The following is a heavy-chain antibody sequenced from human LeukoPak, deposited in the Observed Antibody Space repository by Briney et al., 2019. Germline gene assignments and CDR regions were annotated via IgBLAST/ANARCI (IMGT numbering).Heavy chain of an antibody. J-gene: IGHJ3*02. V-gene: IGHV4-34*01. Sequence: SETLSLTCAVYGGSFSGYYWSWIRQPPGKGLEWIGEINHNGSTNYNPSLKSRVTISVDTSKNQFSLKLSSVTAADTAVYYCARAPAEAVAGTRGAFDIWGQGTMVTVSS. CDR2: INHNGST. CDR3: ARAPAEAVAGTRGAFDI. D-gene: IGHD6-19*01. CDR1: GGSFSGYY.